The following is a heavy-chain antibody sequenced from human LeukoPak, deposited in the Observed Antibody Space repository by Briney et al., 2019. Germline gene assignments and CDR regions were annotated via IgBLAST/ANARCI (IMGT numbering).Heavy chain of an antibody. CDR1: GYTFSNYY. D-gene: IGHD5-18*01. CDR2: INPSGGSS. Sequence: ASVKVSCKASGYTFSNYYMHWVRQAPRQGLEWMGIINPSGGSSNYAQKFQGRVTMTRDTSTSTVYMELSSLRSEDTAVYYCAREIGPRQLHLWGSAFDYWGQGTLVTVSS. J-gene: IGHJ4*02. CDR3: AREIGPRQLHLWGSAFDY. V-gene: IGHV1-46*01.